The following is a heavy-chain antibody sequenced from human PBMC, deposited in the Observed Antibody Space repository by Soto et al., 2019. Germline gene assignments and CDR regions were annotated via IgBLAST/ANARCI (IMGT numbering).Heavy chain of an antibody. Sequence: QRLSCATSGFMFNDYAMYWVRQAPGQGLEWVAMISSDGNHQFYVDNVRGRFTVSRDNSKNTLNLQMNSLRPEDTAVYYCSRGTYYPQSSGLHADYWGPGTVVTVSS. CDR2: ISSDGNHQ. D-gene: IGHD3-22*01. CDR1: GFMFNDYA. CDR3: SRGTYYPQSSGLHADY. J-gene: IGHJ4*02. V-gene: IGHV3-30*03.